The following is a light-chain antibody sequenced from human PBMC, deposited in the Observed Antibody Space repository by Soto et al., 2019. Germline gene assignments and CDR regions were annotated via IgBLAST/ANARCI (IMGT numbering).Light chain of an antibody. CDR3: QHYGKT. Sequence: IVLTQSPGTLSLFPGESATLYCRVSQSVSSATVAWYQQRPGQAPRLLFYRASSRATGVPDRFSGGGSGTDFTLTISRLEPEDLGVYYCQHYGKTFGPGTKVDIK. V-gene: IGKV3-20*01. J-gene: IGKJ1*01. CDR1: QSVSSAT. CDR2: RAS.